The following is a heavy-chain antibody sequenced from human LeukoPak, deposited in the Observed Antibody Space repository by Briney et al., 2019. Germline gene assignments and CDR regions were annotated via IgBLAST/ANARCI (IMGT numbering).Heavy chain of an antibody. CDR3: ARDRLYCSSTSCSGDWFDP. CDR1: GGSISSYY. CDR2: IYYSGST. D-gene: IGHD2-2*01. Sequence: SETPSLTCTVSGGSISSYYWSWIRQPPGKGLEWIGYIYYSGSTNYNPSLKSRVTISVDTSKNQFSLKLSSVTAADTAVYYCARDRLYCSSTSCSGDWFDPWGQGTLVTVSS. V-gene: IGHV4-59*01. J-gene: IGHJ5*02.